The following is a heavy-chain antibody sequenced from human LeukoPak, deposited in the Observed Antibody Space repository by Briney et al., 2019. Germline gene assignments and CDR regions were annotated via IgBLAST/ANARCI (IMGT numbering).Heavy chain of an antibody. CDR1: GGSFSGYY. V-gene: IGHV4-34*01. J-gene: IGHJ2*01. CDR3: ARGLELRRVRVNWYFDL. D-gene: IGHD1-7*01. CDR2: INHSGST. Sequence: SETLSLTCAVYGGSFSGYYWSWVRQPPGKGLEWIGEINHSGSTNYNPSLKSRVTISVDPSKNQFSLKLSSVTAADTAVYYCARGLELRRVRVNWYFDLWGRGTLVTVSS.